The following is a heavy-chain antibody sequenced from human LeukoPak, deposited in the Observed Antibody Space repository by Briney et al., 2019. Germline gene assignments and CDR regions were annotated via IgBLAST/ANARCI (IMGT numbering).Heavy chain of an antibody. D-gene: IGHD6-13*01. CDR3: ARERIAAPYYYYYMDV. J-gene: IGHJ6*03. CDR2: INPNSGGT. CDR1: GYTFTGYY. Sequence: ASVKVSCKASGYTFTGYYMHWVRRAPGQGLEWMGWINPNSGGTNYAQKFQGRVTMTRDTSISTAYMELSRLRSDDTAVYYCARERIAAPYYYYYMDVWGKGTTVTVSS. V-gene: IGHV1-2*02.